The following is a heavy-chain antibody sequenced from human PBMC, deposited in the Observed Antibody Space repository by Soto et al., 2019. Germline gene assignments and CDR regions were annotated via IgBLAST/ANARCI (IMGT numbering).Heavy chain of an antibody. V-gene: IGHV2-70*01. J-gene: IGHJ4*02. Sequence: SGPTLVNPTQTLTLTCTFSGFSLSTSGMCVSWIRQPPGKALEWLALIDWDDDKYYSTSLKTRLTIPKDTSKNQVVLTMTNMDPVDTATYYCARGVGDLLWKARPYYFDYWGQGTQVTVSS. CDR3: ARGVGDLLWKARPYYFDY. CDR1: GFSLSTSGMC. D-gene: IGHD3-10*01. CDR2: IDWDDDK.